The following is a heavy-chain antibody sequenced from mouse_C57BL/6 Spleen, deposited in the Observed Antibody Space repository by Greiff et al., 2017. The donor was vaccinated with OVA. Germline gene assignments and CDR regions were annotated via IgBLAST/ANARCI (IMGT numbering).Heavy chain of an antibody. J-gene: IGHJ4*01. V-gene: IGHV1-81*01. CDR3: ARDYYGSRSDGAMDY. CDR1: GYTFTSYG. D-gene: IGHD1-1*01. Sequence: QVHVKQSGAELARPGASVKLSCKASGYTFTSYGISWVKQRTGQGLEWIGEIYPRSGNTYYNEKFKGKATLTADKSSSTAYMELRSLTSEDSAVYFCARDYYGSRSDGAMDYWGQGTSVTVSS. CDR2: IYPRSGNT.